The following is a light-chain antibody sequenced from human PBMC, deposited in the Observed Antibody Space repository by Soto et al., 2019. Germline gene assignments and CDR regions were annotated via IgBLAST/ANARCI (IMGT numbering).Light chain of an antibody. CDR3: CSYAGSNNLV. Sequence: QSALTQPPSASGSPGQSVTISCTGTNSDVGGYNYVSWYQQHPGKAPKVMIYEVSNRPSGVPDRFSGSKSGNTASLTVSGLQAEDEADYYCCSYAGSNNLVFGGGTKLTFL. J-gene: IGLJ3*02. CDR2: EVS. CDR1: NSDVGGYNY. V-gene: IGLV2-8*01.